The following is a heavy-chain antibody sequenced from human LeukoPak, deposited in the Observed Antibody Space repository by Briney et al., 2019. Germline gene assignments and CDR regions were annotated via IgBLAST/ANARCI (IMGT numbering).Heavy chain of an antibody. CDR1: GFPFSTYW. J-gene: IGHJ4*02. V-gene: IGHV3-74*01. D-gene: IGHD3-22*01. CDR2: INTDGSIT. Sequence: GGSLRLSCAASGFPFSTYWMHWVRHAPGKGLEWVSRINTDGSITTYADSVKGRFTISRDNAKNTLYLRMNSLRAEDTAVYYCARAGDHYHDSSGYFVDYLGQGTLVTVSS. CDR3: ARAGDHYHDSSGYFVDY.